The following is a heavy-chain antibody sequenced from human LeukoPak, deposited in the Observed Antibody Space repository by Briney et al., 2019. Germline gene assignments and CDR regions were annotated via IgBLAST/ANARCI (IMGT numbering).Heavy chain of an antibody. CDR2: ISAYNGNT. CDR1: GYTFISYG. CDR3: ARVVSSDIVVVVAATRLAEFDP. Sequence: ASVKVSCMASGYTFISYGISWVRQAPGQGLEWMGWISAYNGNTNYAQKLQGRVTMTTDTSTSTAYMELRSLRSDDTAVYYCARVVSSDIVVVVAATRLAEFDPWGQGTLVTVSS. D-gene: IGHD2-15*01. J-gene: IGHJ5*02. V-gene: IGHV1-18*01.